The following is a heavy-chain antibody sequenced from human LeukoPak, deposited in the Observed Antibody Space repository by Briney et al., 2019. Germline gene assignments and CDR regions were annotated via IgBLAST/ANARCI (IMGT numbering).Heavy chain of an antibody. J-gene: IGHJ4*02. CDR3: AKAGMTRFDY. CDR1: GFTFSSYS. Sequence: GGSLRLSCAASGFTFSSYSMNWVRQTPGTGLEWLSYISGRGTTIFYADSVKGRFTISRDNSKNTLYLQMNSLRVEDTAVYYCAKAGMTRFDYWGQGIMVTVSS. V-gene: IGHV3-48*01. D-gene: IGHD1-20*01. CDR2: ISGRGTTI.